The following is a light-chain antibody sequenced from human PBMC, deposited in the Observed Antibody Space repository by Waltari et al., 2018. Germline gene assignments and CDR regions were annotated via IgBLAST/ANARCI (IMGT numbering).Light chain of an antibody. CDR1: QSILTY. Sequence: DIQMTPSPSSLSASVGDTETITCRASQSILTYLNWYQHKPGRAPKLLIYGASNLQGGVPSRFTGSGSGTDFTLTITSLHPEDFATYYCQQPYDTPWAFGPGTKLQIK. J-gene: IGKJ1*01. CDR2: GAS. V-gene: IGKV1-39*01. CDR3: QQPYDTPWA.